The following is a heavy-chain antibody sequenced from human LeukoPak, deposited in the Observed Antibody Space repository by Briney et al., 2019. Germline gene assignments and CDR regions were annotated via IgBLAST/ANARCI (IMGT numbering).Heavy chain of an antibody. V-gene: IGHV4-31*03. Sequence: SQTLSLTCTVSGGSISSGGYYWSWMRQLPGKALEWMGYIHYTGYTFLIPSLKSRVTMSLGTSENQFSLKLSSVTAADTAVYYCARYCGDTCRYFDYWGQGTLVTVSS. CDR2: IHYTGYT. D-gene: IGHD2-21*01. J-gene: IGHJ4*02. CDR3: ARYCGDTCRYFDY. CDR1: GGSISSGGYY.